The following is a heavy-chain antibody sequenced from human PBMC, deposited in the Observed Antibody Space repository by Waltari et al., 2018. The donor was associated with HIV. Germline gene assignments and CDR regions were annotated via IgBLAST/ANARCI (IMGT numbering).Heavy chain of an antibody. Sequence: EVQLLESGGGLVQPGGSLRLSCAAPGFKVRSFVMSWVRQAPGKGLEWVSGISSNADLAYYADAVKGRFVISRDNSNNTLFLQMNSLRAEDTAVYYCAKLVGVTKHEDYWGPGTLVTVSS. V-gene: IGHV3-23*01. CDR2: ISSNADLA. CDR1: GFKVRSFV. J-gene: IGHJ4*02. D-gene: IGHD1-26*01. CDR3: AKLVGVTKHEDY.